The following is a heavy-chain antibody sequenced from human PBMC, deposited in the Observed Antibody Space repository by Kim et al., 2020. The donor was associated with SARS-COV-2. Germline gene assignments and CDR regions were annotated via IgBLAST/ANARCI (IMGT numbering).Heavy chain of an antibody. CDR1: GYSFTSYW. Sequence: GESLKISCKGSGYSFTSYWISWVRQMPGKGLEWMGRIDPSDSYTNYSPSFQGHVTISADKSISTVYLQWSSLKASDTAMYYCARLDSSSRFPAYYYYGMDVWGQGTTVTVSS. J-gene: IGHJ6*02. D-gene: IGHD6-13*01. V-gene: IGHV5-10-1*01. CDR3: ARLDSSSRFPAYYYYGMDV. CDR2: IDPSDSYT.